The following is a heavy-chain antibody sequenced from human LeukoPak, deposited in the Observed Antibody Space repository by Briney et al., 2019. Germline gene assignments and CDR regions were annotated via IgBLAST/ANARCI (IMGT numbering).Heavy chain of an antibody. J-gene: IGHJ4*02. CDR1: GGSISSSSYY. CDR2: IYYSGST. CDR3: ARQRKMMKTVDY. V-gene: IGHV4-39*01. Sequence: PSETPSLTCTVSGGSISSSSYYWGWIRQPPGKGLEWIGSIYYSGSTYYNPSLKSRVTISVDTSKNQFSLKLSSVTAADTAVYYCARQRKMMKTVDYWGQGTLVTVSS. D-gene: IGHD1-14*01.